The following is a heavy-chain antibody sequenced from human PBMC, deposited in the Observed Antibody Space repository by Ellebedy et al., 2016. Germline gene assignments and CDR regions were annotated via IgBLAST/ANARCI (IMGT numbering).Heavy chain of an antibody. D-gene: IGHD1-14*01. CDR2: IYSGGST. CDR3: ARDPKRGRNDFDI. J-gene: IGHJ3*02. CDR1: GFTVSSNY. V-gene: IGHV3-53*01. Sequence: GESLKISCAASGFTVSSNYMTWVRQAPGRGLEWVSVIYSGGSTYYADSVKGRFIISRDNSKNTVYLQMNSLRAEDTAVYYCARDPKRGRNDFDIWGQGTMVTVSS.